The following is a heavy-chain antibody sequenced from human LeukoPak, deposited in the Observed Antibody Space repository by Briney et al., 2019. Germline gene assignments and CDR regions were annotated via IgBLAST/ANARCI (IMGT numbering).Heavy chain of an antibody. CDR1: GFSFSSYA. J-gene: IGHJ3*02. D-gene: IGHD2-8*02. Sequence: PGRSLRLSCAASGFSFSSYAIHWVRQAPGKGLEWVALISYNGGKKDYADSVKGRFTISRDNAKNSVYLQMNSLRVEDTAVYYCAGAWSRVDGFDIWGQGTMVTVSS. CDR2: ISYNGGKK. CDR3: AGAWSRVDGFDI. V-gene: IGHV3-30*04.